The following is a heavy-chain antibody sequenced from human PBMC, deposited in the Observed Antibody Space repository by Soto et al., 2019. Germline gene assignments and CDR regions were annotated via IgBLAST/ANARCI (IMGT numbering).Heavy chain of an antibody. CDR2: IYYGVNT. CDR3: ARGATVVVAMGV. D-gene: IGHD4-4*01. CDR1: GGSLSGGAYY. V-gene: IGHV4-31*03. J-gene: IGHJ6*02. Sequence: QVQLQESGPGLVKPSQTLSLTCTVSGGSLSGGAYYWSWIRQHPGKGLEWIGYIYYGVNTYYNPSLKSRVTTSVDTSKNQFYLKLMSLTAADSTMYSCARGATVVVAMGVWGQGTTVTVAS.